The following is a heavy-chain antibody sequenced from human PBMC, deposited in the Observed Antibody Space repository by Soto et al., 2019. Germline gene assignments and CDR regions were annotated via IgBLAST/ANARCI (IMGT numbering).Heavy chain of an antibody. CDR1: GFTFSSYS. Sequence: EVQLVESGGGLVKPGGSLRLSCAASGFTFSSYSMNWVRQAPGKGLEWVSSISSSSSYIYYADSVKGRFTISRDNAKNSLYLQMNGLRAEDTAVYYCARPPYYYDSSGLGYWGQGTLVTVSS. J-gene: IGHJ4*02. D-gene: IGHD3-22*01. V-gene: IGHV3-21*01. CDR2: ISSSSSYI. CDR3: ARPPYYYDSSGLGY.